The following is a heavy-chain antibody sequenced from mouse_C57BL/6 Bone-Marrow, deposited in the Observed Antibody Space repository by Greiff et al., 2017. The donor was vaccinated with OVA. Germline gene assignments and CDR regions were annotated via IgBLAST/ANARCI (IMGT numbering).Heavy chain of an antibody. Sequence: VQLQESGAELVRPGTSVKMSCKASGYTFTNYWIGWAKQRPGHGLEWIGDIYPGGGYPNYNEKFKGKATLTADKSSSTAYMQFSSLTSEDSAIYYCAREYWYFDVWGTGTTVTVSS. CDR1: GYTFTNYW. CDR2: IYPGGGYP. J-gene: IGHJ1*03. CDR3: AREYWYFDV. V-gene: IGHV1-63*01.